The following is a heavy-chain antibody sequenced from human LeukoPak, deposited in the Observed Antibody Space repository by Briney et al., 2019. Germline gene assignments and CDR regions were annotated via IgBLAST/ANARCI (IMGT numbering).Heavy chain of an antibody. D-gene: IGHD6-19*01. CDR3: ARDQWRSSGWYVGLD. J-gene: IGHJ4*02. Sequence: SETLSLTCTVSGGSVSSGSYYWSWIRQPPGKGLEWIGYIFYSGNTNYNPSLKSRVTISVDTSKNQFSLQLNSVTPEDTAVYYCARDQWRSSGWYVGLDWGQGTLVTVSS. CDR1: GGSVSSGSYY. V-gene: IGHV4-61*01. CDR2: IFYSGNT.